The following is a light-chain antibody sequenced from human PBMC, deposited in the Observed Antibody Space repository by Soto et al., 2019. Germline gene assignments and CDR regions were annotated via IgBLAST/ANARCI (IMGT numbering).Light chain of an antibody. Sequence: SYELTQPPSVSVSPGQTARITYSGYALPTHFAYWYQQKPGQAPVMVIYKDSERPSGIPERFSGSSSGTTVTLTISGVQAEDEADYYCQSTDSSGSYVFGSGSKGTVL. CDR2: KDS. CDR1: ALPTHF. V-gene: IGLV3-25*02. J-gene: IGLJ1*01. CDR3: QSTDSSGSYV.